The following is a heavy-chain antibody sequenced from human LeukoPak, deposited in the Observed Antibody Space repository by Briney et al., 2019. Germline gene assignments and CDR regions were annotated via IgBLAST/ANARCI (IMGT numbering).Heavy chain of an antibody. V-gene: IGHV3-7*01. J-gene: IGHJ6*04. CDR1: RFTFGNYW. CDR2: IKEDGSEK. CDR3: AELGITMIGGV. Sequence: GGSLRLSCVASRFTFGNYWMTWVRQAPGKGLEWVANIKEDGSEKYYVDSVKGRFTISRDNAKNSLYLQMNSLRAEDTAVYYCAELGITMIGGVWGKGTTVTISS. D-gene: IGHD3-10*02.